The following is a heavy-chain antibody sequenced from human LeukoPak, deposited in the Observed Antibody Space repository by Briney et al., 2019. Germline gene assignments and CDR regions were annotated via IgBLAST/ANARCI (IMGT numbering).Heavy chain of an antibody. J-gene: IGHJ3*02. V-gene: IGHV1-8*01. CDR2: MNPNSGNT. CDR3: AKDWGFLAGRLGFPRQYSFES. Sequence: ASVKVSCKASGYTFTSYDINWVRQATGQGLEWMGWMNPNSGNTGYAQKFQGRVTMTRNTSISTAYMELSSLRAEDTAIYYCAKDWGFLAGRLGFPRQYSFESWGQGTEVTVSS. CDR1: GYTFTSYD. D-gene: IGHD6-6*01.